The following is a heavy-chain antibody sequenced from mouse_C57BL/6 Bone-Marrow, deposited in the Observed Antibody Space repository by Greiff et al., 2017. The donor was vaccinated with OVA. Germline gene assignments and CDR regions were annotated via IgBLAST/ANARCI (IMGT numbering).Heavy chain of an antibody. D-gene: IGHD2-3*01. CDR1: GYTFTDYE. CDR2: IDPETGGT. J-gene: IGHJ2*01. V-gene: IGHV1-15*01. CDR3: TRGIYDAYHGDY. Sequence: QVHVKQSGAELVRPGASVTLSCKASGYTFTDYEMHWVKQTPVHGLEWIGAIDPETGGTAYNQKFKGKAILTADKSSSTAYMELRSLTSEDSAVYYCTRGIYDAYHGDYWGQGTTLTVSS.